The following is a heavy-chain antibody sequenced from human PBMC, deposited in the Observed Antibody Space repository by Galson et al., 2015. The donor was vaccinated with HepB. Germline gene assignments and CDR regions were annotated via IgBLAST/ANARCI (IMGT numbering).Heavy chain of an antibody. Sequence: SVKVSCKASGYTFTSYDINWVRQATGQGLEWMGWMNPNSGNTGYAQKFQGRVTMTRNTSISTAYMELSSLRSEDTAVYYCARGNVAVTTTYYYYYMDVWGKGTTVTVSS. J-gene: IGHJ6*03. CDR2: MNPNSGNT. V-gene: IGHV1-8*01. CDR1: GYTFTSYD. D-gene: IGHD4-17*01. CDR3: ARGNVAVTTTYYYYYMDV.